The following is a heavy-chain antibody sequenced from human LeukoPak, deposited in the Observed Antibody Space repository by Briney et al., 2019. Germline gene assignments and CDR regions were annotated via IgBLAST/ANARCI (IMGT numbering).Heavy chain of an antibody. CDR1: GFTFSSYS. Sequence: GGSLRLSCAASGFTFSSYSMNWVRQAPGKGLEWASSISSSSSYIYYADSVKGRFTISRDNAKNSLYLQMNSLRAEDTAVYYCARGLSGDILEWLFLIYGMDVWGQGTTVTVSS. CDR3: ARGLSGDILEWLFLIYGMDV. V-gene: IGHV3-21*06. J-gene: IGHJ6*02. CDR2: ISSSSSYI. D-gene: IGHD3-3*01.